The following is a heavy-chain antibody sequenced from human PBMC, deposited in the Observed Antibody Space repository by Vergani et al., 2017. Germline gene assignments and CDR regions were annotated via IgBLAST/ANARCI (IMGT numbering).Heavy chain of an antibody. V-gene: IGHV4-38-2*01. CDR3: TRRYSRGYISGLLVLLPDY. D-gene: IGHD5-18*01. CDR2: IFHSGST. Sequence: HVQLQESGPGLVKPSETLSLTCGVSGSSIRSGFYWGWIRQSPGKGLEWIGSIFHSGSTYYNPSLKSRVTISLDTSKNQFSLKLSSVTAADSAVYFCTRRYSRGYISGLLVLLPDYWGQGTLVTVSS. CDR1: GSSIRSGFY. J-gene: IGHJ4*02.